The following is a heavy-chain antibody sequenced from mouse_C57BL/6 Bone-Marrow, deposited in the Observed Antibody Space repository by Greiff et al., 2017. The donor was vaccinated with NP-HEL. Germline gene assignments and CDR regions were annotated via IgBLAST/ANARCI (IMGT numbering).Heavy chain of an antibody. V-gene: IGHV1-69*01. CDR2: IDPSDSYT. J-gene: IGHJ2*01. CDR1: GYTFTSYW. Sequence: QVQLKQPGAELVMPGASVKLSCKASGYTFTSYWMHWVKQRPGQGLEWIGEIDPSDSYTNSNQKFKGKSTLTVDKSSSTAYMQLSSLTSEDSAVYYCARWALYFDYWGQGTTLTVSS. CDR3: ARWALYFDY.